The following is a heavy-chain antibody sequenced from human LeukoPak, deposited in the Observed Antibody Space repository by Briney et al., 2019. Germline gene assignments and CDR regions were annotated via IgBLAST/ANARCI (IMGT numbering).Heavy chain of an antibody. CDR2: INHDGSST. Sequence: PGRSLRLSCATSGFTFTTFWMHWVRQAPGKGLVWVSRINHDGSSTNYADSVKGRFTISRDNAKNTVFLQMNSLRAEDTAVYYCARARLTDYVWGRRTFDIWGQGTMVTISS. D-gene: IGHD3-16*01. CDR1: GFTFTTFW. V-gene: IGHV3-74*01. CDR3: ARARLTDYVWGRRTFDI. J-gene: IGHJ3*02.